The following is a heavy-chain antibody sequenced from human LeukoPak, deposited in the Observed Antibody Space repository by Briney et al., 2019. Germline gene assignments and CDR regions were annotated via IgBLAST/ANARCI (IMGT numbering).Heavy chain of an antibody. CDR1: GGSISTYY. V-gene: IGHV4-59*01. J-gene: IGHJ5*02. CDR3: ARGGEVMWWFDP. CDR2: IYYSGST. Sequence: SETLSLTCTVSGGSISTYYWSWIRQPPGKGLEWIGYIYYSGSTNHNPSLESRVTISVDTSKNQFSLKLSSVTAADTAVYYCARGGEVMWWFDPWGQGALVTVSS. D-gene: IGHD3-16*01.